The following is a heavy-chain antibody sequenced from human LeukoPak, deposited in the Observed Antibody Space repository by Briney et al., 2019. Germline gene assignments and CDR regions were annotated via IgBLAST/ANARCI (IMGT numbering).Heavy chain of an antibody. J-gene: IGHJ1*01. CDR2: INPNSGGT. V-gene: IGHV1-2*02. CDR3: ARRGYSSSWYGEYFQH. D-gene: IGHD6-13*01. Sequence: GASVKVSCKASGYTFTSYGISWVRQAPGQGLEWMGWINPNSGGTNYAQKFQGRVTMTRDTSISTAYMELSRLRSDDTAVYYCARRGYSSSWYGEYFQHWGQGTLVTVSS. CDR1: GYTFTSYG.